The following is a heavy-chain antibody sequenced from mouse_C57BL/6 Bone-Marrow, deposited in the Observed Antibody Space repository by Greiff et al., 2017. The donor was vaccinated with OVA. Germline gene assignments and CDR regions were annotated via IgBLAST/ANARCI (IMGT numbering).Heavy chain of an antibody. CDR3: AREGGTTVVPLYYFDY. J-gene: IGHJ2*01. D-gene: IGHD1-1*01. Sequence: VKLMESGAELARPGASVKLSCKASGYTFTSYGISWVKQRTGQGLEWIGEIYPRSGNTYYNEKFKGKATLTADKSSSTAYMELRSLTSEDSAVYFCAREGGTTVVPLYYFDYWGQGTTLTVSS. CDR1: GYTFTSYG. V-gene: IGHV1-81*01. CDR2: IYPRSGNT.